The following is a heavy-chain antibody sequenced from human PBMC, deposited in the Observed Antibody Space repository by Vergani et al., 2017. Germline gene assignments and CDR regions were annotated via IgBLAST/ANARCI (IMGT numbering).Heavy chain of an antibody. Sequence: QLQLQESGPGLVKPSATLSLTCSVSGASIRSSNYYWGWIRQPPGKGLEWIASIYYSGSTYYNPSLKSRVTISVDTSKNQFSLKLSSVTAADTAVYYCARAPQYCSSTSCYIGPWFDPWGQGTLVTVSS. J-gene: IGHJ5*02. D-gene: IGHD2-2*02. CDR1: GASIRSSNYY. V-gene: IGHV4-39*07. CDR2: IYYSGST. CDR3: ARAPQYCSSTSCYIGPWFDP.